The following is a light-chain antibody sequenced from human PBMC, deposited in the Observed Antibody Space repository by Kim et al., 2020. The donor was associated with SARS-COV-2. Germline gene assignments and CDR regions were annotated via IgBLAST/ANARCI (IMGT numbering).Light chain of an antibody. CDR3: ATWDDRLKGLV. V-gene: IGLV1-44*01. Sequence: QSVLTQPPSASGTPGQRVTMSCTGSSSNIGGNTVTWYQQFPGTAPKVVISRNDERPSGLSDRFSGSKSGTSASLAISGLQSEDEADYYCATWDDRLKGLVFGGGTQLTVL. CDR2: RND. J-gene: IGLJ3*02. CDR1: SSNIGGNT.